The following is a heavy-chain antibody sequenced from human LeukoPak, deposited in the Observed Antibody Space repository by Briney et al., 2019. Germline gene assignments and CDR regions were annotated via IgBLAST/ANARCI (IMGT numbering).Heavy chain of an antibody. J-gene: IGHJ4*02. CDR2: ISYDGSNK. CDR1: GFTFSSYG. D-gene: IGHD3-22*01. V-gene: IGHV3-30*18. CDR3: AKVSDYYDSSGYHY. Sequence: GGSLRLSCAASGFTFSSYGMHWVRQAPGKGLEWVAVISYDGSNKYYADSVKGRFTISRDNSKNTLYPQMNSLRAEDTAVYYCAKVSDYYDSSGYHYWGQGTLVTVSS.